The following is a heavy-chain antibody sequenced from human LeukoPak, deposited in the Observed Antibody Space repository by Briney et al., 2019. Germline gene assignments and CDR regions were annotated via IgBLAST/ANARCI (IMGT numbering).Heavy chain of an antibody. Sequence: GRSPRLSCAASGFTFDDYVMHWVRQPPGKGLEWVSGISWNGGSIGYADSVKGRFTITRDNAKNSLYLQMNSLRAEDTALYYCAKSTGDNTRGETFDLWGQGTMVTVSS. D-gene: IGHD7-27*01. CDR2: ISWNGGSI. CDR1: GFTFDDYV. V-gene: IGHV3-9*01. J-gene: IGHJ3*01. CDR3: AKSTGDNTRGETFDL.